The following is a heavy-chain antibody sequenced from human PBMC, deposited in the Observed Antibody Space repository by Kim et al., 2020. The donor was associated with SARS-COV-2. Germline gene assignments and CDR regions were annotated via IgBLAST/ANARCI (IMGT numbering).Heavy chain of an antibody. J-gene: IGHJ5*02. CDR1: GGSISSSSYY. D-gene: IGHD3-10*01. Sequence: SETLSLTCTVSGGSISSSSYYWGWIRQPPGKGLEWIGSIYYSGSTYYNPSLKSRVTISVDTSKNQFSLKLSSVTAADTAVYYCASRVYNWFDPWGQGTLVTVSS. CDR2: IYYSGST. CDR3: ASRVYNWFDP. V-gene: IGHV4-39*01.